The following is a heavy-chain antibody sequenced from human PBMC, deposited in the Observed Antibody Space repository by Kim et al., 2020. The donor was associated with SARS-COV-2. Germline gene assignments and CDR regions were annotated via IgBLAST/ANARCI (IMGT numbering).Heavy chain of an antibody. D-gene: IGHD3-22*01. V-gene: IGHV4-39*01. CDR1: GGSISSSSYY. CDR2: IYYSGST. J-gene: IGHJ5*02. Sequence: SETLSLTCTVSGGSISSSSYYWGWIRQPPGKGLEWIGSIYYSGSTYYNLSLKSRVTISVDTSKNQFSLKLSSVTAADTAVYYCARQPEVVVITTPIYNWFDPWGQGTLVTVSS. CDR3: ARQPEVVVITTPIYNWFDP.